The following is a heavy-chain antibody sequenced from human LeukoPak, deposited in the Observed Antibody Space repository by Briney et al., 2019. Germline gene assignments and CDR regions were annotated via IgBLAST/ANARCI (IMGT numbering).Heavy chain of an antibody. V-gene: IGHV1-8*01. Sequence: ASVRVSCKASGYTFTSYDINWVRQAPGQGLEWMGWMNPDSDDTGYEQKFQGRVTMTSNTSISTAYMELSGLGSEDTPVYFCTAGWDYWGQGTLVTVSS. CDR2: MNPDSDDT. CDR1: GYTFTSYD. J-gene: IGHJ4*02. CDR3: TAGWDY.